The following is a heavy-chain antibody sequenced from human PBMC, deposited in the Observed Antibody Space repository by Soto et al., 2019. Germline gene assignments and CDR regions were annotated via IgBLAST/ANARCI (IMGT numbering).Heavy chain of an antibody. J-gene: IGHJ6*02. CDR2: IYYSGST. V-gene: IGHV4-31*03. CDR3: ARDKGSVTMVRGVKIYYYYGMDV. CDR1: GGSISSGGYY. Sequence: SETLSLTCTVSGGSISSGGYYWSWIRQHPGKGLEWIGYIYYSGSTYYNPSLKSRVTISVDTSKNQFSLKLSSVTAADTAVYYCARDKGSVTMVRGVKIYYYYGMDVWGQGTTVTVSS. D-gene: IGHD3-10*01.